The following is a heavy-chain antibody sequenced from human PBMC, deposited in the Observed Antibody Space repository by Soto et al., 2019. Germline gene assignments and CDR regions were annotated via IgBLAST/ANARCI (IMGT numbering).Heavy chain of an antibody. Sequence: ASVKVSCKASGYTFTSNWIHWVRRAPGQGLEWMGVINPSNAFTVYAPKFQGRVTMTSGPSTSTVYLDLSSLTSEETAVYYCARDHSIASSGAWWLDPWGQGTLVTVSS. V-gene: IGHV1-46*01. D-gene: IGHD6-6*01. CDR1: GYTFTSNW. CDR2: INPSNAFT. CDR3: ARDHSIASSGAWWLDP. J-gene: IGHJ5*02.